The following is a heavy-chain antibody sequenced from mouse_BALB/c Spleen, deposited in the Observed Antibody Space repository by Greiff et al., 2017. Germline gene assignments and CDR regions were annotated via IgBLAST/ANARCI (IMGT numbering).Heavy chain of an antibody. CDR2: IDPYYGGT. CDR3: ARDYDYDRGYY. J-gene: IGHJ2*01. CDR1: GYTFTSSW. V-gene: IGHV1-53*01. Sequence: QVQLQQPGSVLVRPGASVKLSCKASGYTFTSSWMHWAKQRPGQGLEWIGNIDPYYGGTSYNQKFKGKATLTVDKSSSTAYMQLKGLTSEDSAVYYCARDYDYDRGYYWGQGTTLTVSS. D-gene: IGHD2-4*01.